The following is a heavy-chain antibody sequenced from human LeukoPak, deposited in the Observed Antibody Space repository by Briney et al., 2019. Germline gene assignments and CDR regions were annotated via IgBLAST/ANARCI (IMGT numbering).Heavy chain of an antibody. J-gene: IGHJ6*03. D-gene: IGHD2-2*01. CDR1: GYTFTSYY. CDR2: INPSGGST. CDR3: ARDPSAYELAASGYYYYYMDV. Sequence: ASVKVSCKASGYTFTSYYMHWVRQAPGQGLEWMGIINPSGGSTSYAPKFQGRVTMTRDTSTSTVYMELSSLRSEDMAVYYCARDPSAYELAASGYYYYYMDVWGKGTTVTVSS. V-gene: IGHV1-46*01.